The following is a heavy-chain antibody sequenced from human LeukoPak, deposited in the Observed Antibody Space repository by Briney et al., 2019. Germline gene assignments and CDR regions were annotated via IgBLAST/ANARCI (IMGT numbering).Heavy chain of an antibody. V-gene: IGHV4-39*07. D-gene: IGHD1-26*01. J-gene: IGHJ4*02. Sequence: SETLSLTCTVSGGSISSSSYYWGWIRQAPGKGLEWIGSIYYSGSTYYNPSLKSRVTISVDTSKNQFSLKLSSVTAADTAVYYCARGLVGAMDYWGQGTLVTVSS. CDR1: GGSISSSSYY. CDR2: IYYSGST. CDR3: ARGLVGAMDY.